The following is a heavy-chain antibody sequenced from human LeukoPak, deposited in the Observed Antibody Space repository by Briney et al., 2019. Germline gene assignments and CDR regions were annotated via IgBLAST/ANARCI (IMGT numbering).Heavy chain of an antibody. J-gene: IGHJ4*02. Sequence: PGRSLRLSYAASGFTFSSYGMHWVRQAPGKGLEWVAVISYDGSNKYYADSVKGRFTISRDNSKNTLYPQMNSLRAEDTAVYYCAKAGPILRFLEWLLDYWGQGTLVTVSS. CDR3: AKAGPILRFLEWLLDY. CDR1: GFTFSSYG. D-gene: IGHD3-3*01. CDR2: ISYDGSNK. V-gene: IGHV3-30*18.